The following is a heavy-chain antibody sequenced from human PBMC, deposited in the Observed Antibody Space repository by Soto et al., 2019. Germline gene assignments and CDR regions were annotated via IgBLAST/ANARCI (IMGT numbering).Heavy chain of an antibody. Sequence: SETLSLTCTVSGGSISSGDYYWSWIRQPPGKGLKWIGYIYYSGSTYYNPSLKSRVTISVDTSKNQFSLKLSSVTAADMAVYYCARVLLWFGELSGLWFDPWGQGTLVTVSS. CDR2: IYYSGST. D-gene: IGHD3-10*01. CDR1: GGSISSGDYY. J-gene: IGHJ5*02. V-gene: IGHV4-30-4*01. CDR3: ARVLLWFGELSGLWFDP.